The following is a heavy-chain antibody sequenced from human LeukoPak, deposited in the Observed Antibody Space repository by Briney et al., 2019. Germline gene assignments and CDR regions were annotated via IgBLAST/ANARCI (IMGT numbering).Heavy chain of an antibody. V-gene: IGHV3-23*01. CDR2: ISGSGGST. CDR1: GFTFSSYG. CDR3: AKDALYGSGSYGHYFDY. D-gene: IGHD3-10*01. Sequence: GGSLRLSCAASGFTFSSYGMSWVRQAPGKGLERVSAISGSGGSTYYADSVKGRFTISRDNSKNTLYLQMNSLRAEDTAVYYCAKDALYGSGSYGHYFDYWGQGTLVTVSS. J-gene: IGHJ4*02.